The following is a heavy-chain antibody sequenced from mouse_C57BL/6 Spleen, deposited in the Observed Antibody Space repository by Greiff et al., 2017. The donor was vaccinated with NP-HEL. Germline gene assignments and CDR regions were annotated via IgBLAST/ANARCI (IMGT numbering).Heavy chain of an antibody. V-gene: IGHV1-54*01. CDR3: ARYYGSSYVYFDV. J-gene: IGHJ1*03. Sequence: VQLVESGAELVRPGTSVKVSCKASGYAFTNYLIEWVKQRPGQGLEWIGVINPGSGGTNYNEKFKGKATLTADKSSSTAYMQLSSLTSEDSAVYFCARYYGSSYVYFDVWGTGTTVTVSS. D-gene: IGHD1-1*01. CDR2: INPGSGGT. CDR1: GYAFTNYL.